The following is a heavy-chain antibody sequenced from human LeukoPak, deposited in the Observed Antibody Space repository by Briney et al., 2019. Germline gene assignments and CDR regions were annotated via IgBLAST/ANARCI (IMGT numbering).Heavy chain of an antibody. CDR3: ARWMATVTTPDY. D-gene: IGHD4-11*01. Sequence: ASVKVSCKAAGYTFNGFYLHWVRQAPGQGLEWMGWINPNSGGTNYAQKFQGRVTMTRDTSISTAYMELSRLRSDDTAVYYCARWMATVTTPDYWGQGTLVTVSS. CDR2: INPNSGGT. V-gene: IGHV1-2*02. CDR1: GYTFNGFY. J-gene: IGHJ4*02.